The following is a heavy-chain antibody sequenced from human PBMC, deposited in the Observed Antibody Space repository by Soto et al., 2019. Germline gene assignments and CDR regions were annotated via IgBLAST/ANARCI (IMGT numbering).Heavy chain of an antibody. CDR1: GFTFSGSA. CDR3: TRLAAAGFSY. V-gene: IGHV3-73*01. CDR2: IRSKANSYAT. D-gene: IGHD6-13*01. Sequence: GGSLRLSCAASGFTFSGSAMHWVRQASGKGLEWVGRIRSKANSYATAYAASVKGRFTISRDDSKNTAYLQMNSLKTEDTAVYYCTRLAAAGFSYWGQGTLVTVSS. J-gene: IGHJ4*02.